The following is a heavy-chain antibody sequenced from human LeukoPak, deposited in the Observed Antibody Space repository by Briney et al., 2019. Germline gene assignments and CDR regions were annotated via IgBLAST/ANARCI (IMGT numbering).Heavy chain of an antibody. V-gene: IGHV3-48*03. CDR2: ITSRGSTI. CDR1: GFPFSSYE. Sequence: GGSLRPSCAASGFPFSSYEMNWVRQAQGKGLEWVSYITSRGSTIYYEDSVKGRYNITRNNAKNSLYLQMNSLRAEDTAVYYCARVEVATRYMDVWGKGTTVTSSS. J-gene: IGHJ6*03. D-gene: IGHD5-12*01. CDR3: ARVEVATRYMDV.